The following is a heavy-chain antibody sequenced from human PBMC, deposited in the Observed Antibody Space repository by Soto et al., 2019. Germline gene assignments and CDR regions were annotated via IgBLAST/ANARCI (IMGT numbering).Heavy chain of an antibody. CDR3: ARLISFDWCFDL. Sequence: QLQLQESGPGLVKPSETLSLTCTVSGGSISTSSYYWGWIRQPPGKGLEWIGKIYYGGTTYNNLSLKSRVTMSVDTAKNQFSLNLTSVIAADTAVYFCARLISFDWCFDLWGRGTLVTVSS. CDR2: IYYGGTT. J-gene: IGHJ2*01. D-gene: IGHD3-16*02. CDR1: GGSISTSSYY. V-gene: IGHV4-39*01.